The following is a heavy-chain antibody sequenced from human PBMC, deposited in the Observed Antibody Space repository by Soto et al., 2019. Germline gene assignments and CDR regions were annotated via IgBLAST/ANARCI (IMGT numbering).Heavy chain of an antibody. CDR2: IYYSGST. CDR3: ARVGYYDFWSGYDY. Sequence: SETLSLTCTVSGGSISSSSYYWGWIRQPPGKGLEWIGSIYYSGSTYYNPSLKSRVTISVDTSKNQFSLKLSPVTAADTAVYYCARVGYYDFWSGYDYWGQGTLVTVSS. J-gene: IGHJ4*02. CDR1: GGSISSSSYY. V-gene: IGHV4-39*01. D-gene: IGHD3-3*01.